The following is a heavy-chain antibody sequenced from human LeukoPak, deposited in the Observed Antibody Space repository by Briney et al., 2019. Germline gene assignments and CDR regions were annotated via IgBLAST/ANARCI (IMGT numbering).Heavy chain of an antibody. CDR1: GGSFSGYY. Sequence: SETLSLTCAAYGGSFSGYYWSWIRQPPGKELDWIGETNHSGITKYNPSLKSRVTMSVDTSKNQFSLKLTSVTAADTAVYYCASSYCSSTTCYDYWGQGTLVTVSS. CDR3: ASSYCSSTTCYDY. CDR2: TNHSGIT. D-gene: IGHD2-2*01. V-gene: IGHV4-34*01. J-gene: IGHJ4*02.